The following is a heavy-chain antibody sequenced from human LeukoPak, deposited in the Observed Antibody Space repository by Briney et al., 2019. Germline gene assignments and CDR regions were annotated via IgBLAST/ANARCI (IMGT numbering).Heavy chain of an antibody. CDR1: GYTFTGYY. V-gene: IGHV1-8*03. J-gene: IGHJ4*02. D-gene: IGHD2-2*01. Sequence: ASVKVSCKASGYTFTGYYMHWVRQAPGQGLEWMGRINPNSGNTGYAQKFQGRVTITRNTSISTAYMELSSLRSEDTAVYYCARVPAATHYTYYFDYWGQGTLVTVSS. CDR2: INPNSGNT. CDR3: ARVPAATHYTYYFDY.